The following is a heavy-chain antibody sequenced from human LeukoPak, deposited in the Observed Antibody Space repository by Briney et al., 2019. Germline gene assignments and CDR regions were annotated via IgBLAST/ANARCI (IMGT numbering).Heavy chain of an antibody. V-gene: IGHV3-73*01. CDR1: GFTFSGSA. CDR3: ASEDGHNPNLGFDY. CDR2: IRSKANSYAT. Sequence: GGSLRLSCAASGFTFSGSAMHWVRQASGKGLEWVGRIRSKANSYATAYAASVKGRFTISRDTSKNTLYLQMNSLRAEDTAVYYCASEDGHNPNLGFDYWGQGTLVTVSS. D-gene: IGHD5-24*01. J-gene: IGHJ4*02.